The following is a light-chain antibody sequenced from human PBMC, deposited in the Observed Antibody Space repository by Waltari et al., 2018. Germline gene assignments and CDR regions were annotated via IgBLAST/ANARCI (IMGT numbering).Light chain of an antibody. CDR3: QQYYSSPPT. CDR1: QSILYSSNNKNY. CDR2: WAS. J-gene: IGKJ2*01. V-gene: IGKV4-1*01. Sequence: ERATINCKSSQSILYSSNNKNYLAWYQQKPGQAPKLLIYWASTRESGVPDRFSGSGSGTDFTLTISSLQAEDVAVYHCQQYYSSPPTFGQGTKLEIK.